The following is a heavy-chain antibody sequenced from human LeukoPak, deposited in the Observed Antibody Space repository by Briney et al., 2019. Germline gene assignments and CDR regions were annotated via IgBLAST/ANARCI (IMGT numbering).Heavy chain of an antibody. J-gene: IGHJ5*02. V-gene: IGHV4-4*07. CDR3: ARDQVPWSGYHISEENWFDP. D-gene: IGHD3-3*01. CDR1: GGSISSYY. Sequence: PSETLSLTCTVSGGSISSYYWSWIRQPAGKGLEWIGRIYTSGSTNYNPSLKSRVTMSVDTSKNQFSLKLSSVTAADTAVYYCARDQVPWSGYHISEENWFDPWGQGTLVTVSS. CDR2: IYTSGST.